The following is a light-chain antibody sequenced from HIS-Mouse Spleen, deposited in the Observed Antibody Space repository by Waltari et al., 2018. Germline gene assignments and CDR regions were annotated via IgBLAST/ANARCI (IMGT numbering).Light chain of an antibody. V-gene: IGLV3-19*01. Sequence: SSELTQDPAVSLALGQTVRITCHGDSPRSSSAIWYQQKPGQAPVLVIYGKNNRPSGIPDRFSGSSSGNTASLTITGAQAEDEADYYCNSRDSSGNHLRVFGGGTKLTVL. CDR2: GKN. CDR3: NSRDSSGNHLRV. J-gene: IGLJ3*02. CDR1: SPRSSS.